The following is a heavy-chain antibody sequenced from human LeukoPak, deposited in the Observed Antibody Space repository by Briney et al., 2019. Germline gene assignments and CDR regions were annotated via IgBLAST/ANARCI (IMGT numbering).Heavy chain of an antibody. CDR2: INSDGSTT. D-gene: IGHD1-26*01. CDR3: AKTSGSYYYFDS. V-gene: IGHV3-74*01. J-gene: IGHJ4*02. CDR1: GFTFSSYW. Sequence: PGGSLRLSCAASGFTFSSYWMHWVRQAPGKGLVWVSRINSDGSTTTYADSVKGRFTISRDNSKNTLYLQMNSLRAEDTAVYYCAKTSGSYYYFDSWGQGTLVTVSS.